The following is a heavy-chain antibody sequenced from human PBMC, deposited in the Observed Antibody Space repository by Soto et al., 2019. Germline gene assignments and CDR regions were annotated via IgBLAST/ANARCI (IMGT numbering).Heavy chain of an antibody. J-gene: IGHJ4*02. D-gene: IGHD5-18*01. CDR2: ISAYNGNT. CDR1: GYTFTSYG. CDR3: ARVYVDTAMPNQLDY. V-gene: IGHV1-18*01. Sequence: QVQLVQSGAEVKKPGASVKVSCKASGYTFTSYGISWVRQAPGQGLEWIGWISAYNGNTNYAQKLQGRVTMTTDTSTITAYMELRSLRSDDTAVYYCARVYVDTAMPNQLDYWGQGTLVAVSS.